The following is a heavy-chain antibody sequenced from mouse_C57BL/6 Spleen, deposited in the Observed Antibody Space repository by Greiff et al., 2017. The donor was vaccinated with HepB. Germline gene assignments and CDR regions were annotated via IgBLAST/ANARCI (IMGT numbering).Heavy chain of an antibody. J-gene: IGHJ4*01. CDR2: IYPGNSDT. CDR3: TRRRYSNYEDYAMDY. Sequence: EVQLQESGTVLARPGASVKMSCKTSGYTFTSYWMHWVKQRPGQGLEWIGAIYPGNSDTSYNQKFKGKAKLTAVTSASTAYMELSSLTNEDSAVYYCTRRRYSNYEDYAMDYWGQGTSVTVSS. D-gene: IGHD2-5*01. CDR1: GYTFTSYW. V-gene: IGHV1-5*01.